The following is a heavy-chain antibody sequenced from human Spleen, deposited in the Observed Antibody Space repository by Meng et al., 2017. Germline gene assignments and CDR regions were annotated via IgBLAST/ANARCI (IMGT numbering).Heavy chain of an antibody. Sequence: LSLTCAASGFTFSSYAMSWVRQAPGKGLEWVGRIKRNSDGGTIDYAAPVKGRFTISRDDSKNTLYLQMDSLITEDTAVYFCATGAAAADHWGQGTLVTVSS. V-gene: IGHV3-15*01. CDR3: ATGAAAADH. J-gene: IGHJ4*02. D-gene: IGHD6-13*01. CDR1: GFTFSSYA. CDR2: IKRNSDGGTI.